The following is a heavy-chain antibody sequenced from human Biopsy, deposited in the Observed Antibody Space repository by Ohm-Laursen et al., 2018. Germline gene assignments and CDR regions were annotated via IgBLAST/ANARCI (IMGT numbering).Heavy chain of an antibody. D-gene: IGHD3-22*01. CDR3: ASVVLDPTNDAFDL. CDR2: IYPGGST. Sequence: DTLSLTCNVSGGDINNYYWSWIRQPAGKGLEWIGRIYPGGSTNYNPSLKSRVTMSVDTSKKQLSLRLRSVTAADTAMYYCASVVLDPTNDAFDLWGQGTMVVVSS. V-gene: IGHV4-4*07. J-gene: IGHJ3*01. CDR1: GGDINNYY.